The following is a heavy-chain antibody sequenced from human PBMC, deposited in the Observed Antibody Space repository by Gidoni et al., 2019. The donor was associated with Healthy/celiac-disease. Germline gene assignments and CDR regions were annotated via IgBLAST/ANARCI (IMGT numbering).Heavy chain of an antibody. V-gene: IGHV4-34*01. D-gene: IGHD6-13*01. J-gene: IGHJ4*02. CDR1: GGSFSGYY. CDR3: AGQQLVGFDY. CDR2: INHSGST. Sequence: QVQLQQWGAGLLKPSETLSLTCAVYGGSFSGYYWSWIRQPPGKGLEWIGEINHSGSTNYHPSLKSRVTISVDTSKNQFSLKLSSVTAADTAVYYCAGQQLVGFDYWGQGTLVTVSS.